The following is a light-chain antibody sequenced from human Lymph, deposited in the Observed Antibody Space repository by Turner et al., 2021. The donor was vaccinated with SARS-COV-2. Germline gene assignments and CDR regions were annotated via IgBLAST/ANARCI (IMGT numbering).Light chain of an antibody. CDR3: QSPDSSAHLV. J-gene: IGLJ2*01. V-gene: IGLV3-25*03. CDR1: ALPKQD. CDR2: KDN. Sequence: SYELTQPPSVSVSPGQTARITCSGDALPKQDAYWYQQKPGQAPVLVIYKDNERPSGIPERFSGSSSGTTVTLTISGVQAEDEADYYCQSPDSSAHLVFGGGTKLTVL.